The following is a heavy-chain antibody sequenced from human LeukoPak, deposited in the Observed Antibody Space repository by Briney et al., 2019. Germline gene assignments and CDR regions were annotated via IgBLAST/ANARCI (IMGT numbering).Heavy chain of an antibody. CDR3: ASAIDYSNDDWYFDL. V-gene: IGHV4-61*08. CDR2: IYYSGST. D-gene: IGHD4-11*01. CDR1: GGSISSGGYY. J-gene: IGHJ2*01. Sequence: SETLSLTCTVSGGSISSGGYYWSWIRQHPGKGLEWIGYIYYSGSTNYNPSLKRRVTISVDTSKNQFSLKLSSVTAADTAVYYCASAIDYSNDDWYFDLWGRGTLVTVSS.